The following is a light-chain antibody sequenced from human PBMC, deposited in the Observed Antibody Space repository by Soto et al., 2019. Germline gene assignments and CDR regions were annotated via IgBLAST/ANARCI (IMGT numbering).Light chain of an antibody. CDR1: QSVSINY. Sequence: EIVVTQSPGTLSLSPGERATLSCRASQSVSINYLSWYQQKPGQAPRLLIYGASNRATGIPDRFSGSGSGTDFTLTISRLQPEDFAVYYCQQYGSLPITFGQGTRLEIK. J-gene: IGKJ5*01. V-gene: IGKV3-20*01. CDR3: QQYGSLPIT. CDR2: GAS.